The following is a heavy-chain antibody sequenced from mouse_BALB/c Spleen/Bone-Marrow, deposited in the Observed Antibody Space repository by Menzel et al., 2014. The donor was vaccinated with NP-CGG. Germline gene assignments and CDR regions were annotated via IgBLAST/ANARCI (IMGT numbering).Heavy chain of an antibody. V-gene: IGHV1-80*01. CDR2: IYPGDGDT. D-gene: IGHD2-10*02. CDR1: GYAFSSYW. J-gene: IGHJ2*01. Sequence: VKLMESGAELVRPGSSVKISCKASGYAFSSYWMNWVKQRPGQGLEWIGQIYPGDGDTNYNGKFKGKATLTADKSSSTAYMQLSSLTSEDSAVYFCARQYGNYSDYWGQGTTLTVSS. CDR3: ARQYGNYSDY.